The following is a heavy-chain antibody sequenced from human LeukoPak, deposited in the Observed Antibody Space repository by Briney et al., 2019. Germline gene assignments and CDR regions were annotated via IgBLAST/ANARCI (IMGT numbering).Heavy chain of an antibody. D-gene: IGHD2-21*02. CDR2: INAGNGNT. Sequence: ASVKVSCKASGYTFTSYAMHWVRQDPGQRLEWMGWINAGNGNTKYSQKFQGRVTITRDTSASTAHMELSSLRSEDTAVYYCARRGGIWGGDCSDAFDIWGQGTMVSVSS. V-gene: IGHV1-3*01. J-gene: IGHJ3*02. CDR3: ARRGGIWGGDCSDAFDI. CDR1: GYTFTSYA.